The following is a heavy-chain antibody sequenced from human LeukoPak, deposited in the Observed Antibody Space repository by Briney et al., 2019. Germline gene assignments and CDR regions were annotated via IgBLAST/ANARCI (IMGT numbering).Heavy chain of an antibody. Sequence: GGSLRLSCAASGFTFDDYAMHWVRHAPGKGLEWVSGISWNSGSIGYADSVKGRFTISRDNAKNSLYLQMNSLRAEDTALYYCTKSFWSGYYTPNYFDYWGQGTLVTVSS. CDR2: ISWNSGSI. V-gene: IGHV3-9*01. CDR1: GFTFDDYA. CDR3: TKSFWSGYYTPNYFDY. J-gene: IGHJ4*02. D-gene: IGHD3-3*01.